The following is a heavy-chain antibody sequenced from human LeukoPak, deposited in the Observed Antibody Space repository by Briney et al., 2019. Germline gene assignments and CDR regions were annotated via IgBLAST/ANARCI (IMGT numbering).Heavy chain of an antibody. D-gene: IGHD3-3*01. CDR1: GHTFTGYY. CDR3: ARDNSPTIFGVVMGPGDYYYGMDV. V-gene: IGHV1-2*02. Sequence: ASVKVSCKASGHTFTGYYMHWVRQAPGQGLEWMGWINPNSGGTNYAQKFQGRVTMTRDTSISTAYMELSRLRSDDTAVYYCARDNSPTIFGVVMGPGDYYYGMDVWGQGTTVTVSS. CDR2: INPNSGGT. J-gene: IGHJ6*02.